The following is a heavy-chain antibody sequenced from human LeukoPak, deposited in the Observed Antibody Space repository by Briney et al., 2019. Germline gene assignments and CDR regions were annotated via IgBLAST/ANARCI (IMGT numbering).Heavy chain of an antibody. CDR3: AKDMAATGRPDAFDI. V-gene: IGHV3-43*02. J-gene: IGHJ3*02. D-gene: IGHD6-25*01. CDR2: ISGDGGST. Sequence: GGSLRLFCAASGFTFDDYAMHWVRQAPPKGLEGGSLISGDGGSTYYTDSVKGRFTISRDNSKNSLYLQMNSLRTEDTALYYCAKDMAATGRPDAFDIWGQGTMVTVSS. CDR1: GFTFDDYA.